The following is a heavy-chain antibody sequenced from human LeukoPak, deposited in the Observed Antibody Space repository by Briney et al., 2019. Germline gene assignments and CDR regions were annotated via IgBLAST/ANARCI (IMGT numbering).Heavy chain of an antibody. V-gene: IGHV1-8*01. CDR1: GYTFTSYD. J-gene: IGHJ4*02. CDR2: MNPNSGNT. CDR3: ARGRSSGSPHLFDY. D-gene: IGHD1-26*01. Sequence: ASVKVSCKASGYTFTSYDINWVRQATGQGLEWMGWMNPNSGNTGYAQKFRGRVTMTRNTSISTAYMELSSLRSEDTAVYYCARGRSSGSPHLFDYWGQGTLVTVSS.